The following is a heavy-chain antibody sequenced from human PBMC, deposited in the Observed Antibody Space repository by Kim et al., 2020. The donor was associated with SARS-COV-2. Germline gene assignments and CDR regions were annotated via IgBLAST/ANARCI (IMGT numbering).Heavy chain of an antibody. Sequence: GGSLRLSCAASGFTFDDYAMHLVRQAPGKGLEWVSGISWNGGSIGYADSVKGRFTISRDNAKNSLYLQMNSLRAEDTALYYCAKVAGGLFDYWGQGTLVTVSS. CDR2: ISWNGGSI. V-gene: IGHV3-9*01. D-gene: IGHD6-19*01. J-gene: IGHJ4*02. CDR3: AKVAGGLFDY. CDR1: GFTFDDYA.